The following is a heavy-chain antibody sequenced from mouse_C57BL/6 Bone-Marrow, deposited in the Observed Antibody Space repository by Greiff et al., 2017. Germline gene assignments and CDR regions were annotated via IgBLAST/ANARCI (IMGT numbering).Heavy chain of an antibody. V-gene: IGHV1-55*01. J-gene: IGHJ4*01. D-gene: IGHD1-1*01. CDR1: GYTFTSYW. CDR3: ARCGRTVVATDAMDY. CDR2: IYPGSGST. Sequence: VQLQQPGAELVKPGASVKMSCKASGYTFTSYWITWVKQRPGQGLEWIGDIYPGSGSTNYNEQFKSKATLTVDTSSSTAYMQLSSLTSEDSAVYYGARCGRTVVATDAMDYWGQGTSVTVSS.